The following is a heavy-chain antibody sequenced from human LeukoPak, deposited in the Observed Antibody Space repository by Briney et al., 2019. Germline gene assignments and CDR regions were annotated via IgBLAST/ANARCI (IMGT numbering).Heavy chain of an antibody. J-gene: IGHJ4*02. CDR2: IYYSGST. Sequence: SETLSLTCIVSGGSISSNNYYWAWIRQPPGKGLEWIGSIYYSGSTYYNPSLKSRVTISVDTSKNQFSLKLSSVTAADTAVYYCARSRDGYNLDYWGQGTLVTVSS. D-gene: IGHD5-24*01. V-gene: IGHV4-39*07. CDR1: GGSISSNNYY. CDR3: ARSRDGYNLDY.